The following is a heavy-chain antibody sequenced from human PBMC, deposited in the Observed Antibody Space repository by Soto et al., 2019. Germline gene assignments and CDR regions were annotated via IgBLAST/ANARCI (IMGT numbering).Heavy chain of an antibody. Sequence: PGGSLRLSCAASGFTFSNAWMCWVRQAPGKGLEWVGRIKSKTDGGTTDYAAPVKGRFTISRDDSKNTLYLQMNSLKTEDTAVYYCTTSGYCSSTSCADYYYYYGMDVWGQGTTVTVSS. D-gene: IGHD2-2*01. J-gene: IGHJ6*02. CDR3: TTSGYCSSTSCADYYYYYGMDV. CDR1: GFTFSNAW. CDR2: IKSKTDGGTT. V-gene: IGHV3-15*01.